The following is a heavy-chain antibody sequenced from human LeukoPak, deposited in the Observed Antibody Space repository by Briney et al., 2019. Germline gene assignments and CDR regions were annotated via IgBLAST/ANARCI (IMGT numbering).Heavy chain of an antibody. Sequence: GGSLRLSCAASGFTFSSYWMHWVRQVPGKGLVWVSRINNDGSITNYADSVKGRFTISRDNSKNTLYLQMNSLRAEDTAVYYCARDLGYSSGHPFDYWGQGTLVTVSS. CDR2: INNDGSIT. D-gene: IGHD5-18*01. J-gene: IGHJ4*02. V-gene: IGHV3-74*01. CDR3: ARDLGYSSGHPFDY. CDR1: GFTFSSYW.